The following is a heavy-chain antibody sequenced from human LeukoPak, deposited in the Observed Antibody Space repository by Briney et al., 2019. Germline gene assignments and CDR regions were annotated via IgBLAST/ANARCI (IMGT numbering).Heavy chain of an antibody. CDR3: ARVKLANYYDSSGYYHYYFDY. J-gene: IGHJ4*02. Sequence: SETLSLTCTVSGGSISSSSYYWGWIRQPPGKGLEWIGSIYYSGSTYYNPSLKSRVTISVDTSKNQFSLKLSSVTAADTAVYYCARVKLANYYDSSGYYHYYFDYWGQGTLVTVSS. CDR1: GGSISSSSYY. V-gene: IGHV4-39*01. CDR2: IYYSGST. D-gene: IGHD3-22*01.